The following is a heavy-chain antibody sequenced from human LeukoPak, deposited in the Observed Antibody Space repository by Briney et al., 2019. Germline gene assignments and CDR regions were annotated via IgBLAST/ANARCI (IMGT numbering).Heavy chain of an antibody. CDR3: AKDFLGYDFWSGQSLYYYYMDV. J-gene: IGHJ6*03. Sequence: TGGSLRLPCAASGFTFSSYAMSWVRQAPGKGLEWVSAISGSGGSTYYADSVKGRFTISRDNSKNTLYLQMNSLRAEDTAVYYCAKDFLGYDFWSGQSLYYYYMDVWGKGTTVTVSS. D-gene: IGHD3-3*01. CDR2: ISGSGGST. V-gene: IGHV3-23*01. CDR1: GFTFSSYA.